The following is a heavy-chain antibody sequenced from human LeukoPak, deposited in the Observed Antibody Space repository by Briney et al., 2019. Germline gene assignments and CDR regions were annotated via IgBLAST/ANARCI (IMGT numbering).Heavy chain of an antibody. CDR2: IRYDGSEK. V-gene: IGHV3-30*02. CDR3: ARSTRARYFDL. CDR1: GFTFSIYG. J-gene: IGHJ2*01. Sequence: GGSLSLSCAASGFTFSIYGMHWVRQAPGKGLEWVAYIRYDGSEKYYAESLKGRFTISRDNSKNTLYLQMNSLRAEDTALCYCARSTRARYFDLWGRGTLVTVSS. D-gene: IGHD5-24*01.